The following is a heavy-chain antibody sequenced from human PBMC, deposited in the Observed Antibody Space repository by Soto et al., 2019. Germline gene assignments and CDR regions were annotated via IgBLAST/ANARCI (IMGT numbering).Heavy chain of an antibody. D-gene: IGHD2-21*02. J-gene: IGHJ4*02. Sequence: QVHMVQSGAEVKKPGASVKVSCKASGHTFTGHHMHWVRQAPGQGLEWMGLIDLDIGDTKYAQKFQGRVTSTSDTSITTADLELRGLRSDDTAVYYCALEPTGTAGFDYWGQGTLVTVSS. V-gene: IGHV1-2*02. CDR2: IDLDIGDT. CDR1: GHTFTGHH. CDR3: ALEPTGTAGFDY.